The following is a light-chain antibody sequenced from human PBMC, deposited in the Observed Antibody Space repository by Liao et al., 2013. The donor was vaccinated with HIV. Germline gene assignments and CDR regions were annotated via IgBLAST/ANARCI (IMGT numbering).Light chain of an antibody. J-gene: IGLJ3*02. Sequence: YDLTQPPSVSVSPGQTAKITCSGHTLGDKYTSWYQQKPGQSPVLVIYQDRKRPSGIPQRFSGSNSGNTATLTISGTQTLDEADYYCQAWDNYSWVFGGGTKVTV. CDR2: QDR. V-gene: IGLV3-1*01. CDR1: TLGDKY. CDR3: QAWDNYSWV.